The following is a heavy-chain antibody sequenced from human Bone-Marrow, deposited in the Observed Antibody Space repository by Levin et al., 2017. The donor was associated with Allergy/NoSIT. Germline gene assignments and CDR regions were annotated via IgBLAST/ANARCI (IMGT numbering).Heavy chain of an antibody. CDR3: ARNRIVVSGGNDYYYGMDV. D-gene: IGHD3-22*01. Sequence: SQTLSLTCTVSGGSVSGGTYYWSWIRQPPGKGLEWIGYINYRGSTKYNPSLKSRVTISVDTSKNEFSLKLSSVTAADTAVYYCARNRIVVSGGNDYYYGMDVWGQGTTVTVSS. CDR1: GGSVSGGTYY. J-gene: IGHJ6*02. V-gene: IGHV4-61*01. CDR2: INYRGST.